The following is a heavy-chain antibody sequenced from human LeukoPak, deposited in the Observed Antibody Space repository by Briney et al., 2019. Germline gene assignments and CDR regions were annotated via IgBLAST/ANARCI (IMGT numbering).Heavy chain of an antibody. V-gene: IGHV3-21*01. CDR3: ARGLEPIYYYYMDV. CDR1: GFTFSSYS. J-gene: IGHJ6*03. D-gene: IGHD1-1*01. CDR2: ISSSSSYI. Sequence: GGSLRLSCAASGFTFSSYSMNWVRQAPGKGLEWVSSISSSSSYIYYADSVKGRFTISRDNAKNSLYLQMNSLRAEDTAVYYCARGLEPIYYYYMDVWGRGTTVTVSS.